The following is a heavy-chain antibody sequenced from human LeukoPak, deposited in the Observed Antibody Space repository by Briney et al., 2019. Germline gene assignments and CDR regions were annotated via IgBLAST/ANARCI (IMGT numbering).Heavy chain of an antibody. J-gene: IGHJ3*02. Sequence: PGGSLRLSCAASGFTFSSYSMNWVRQAPGKGLEWVSSISSSSSYIYYADSVKGRFTISRDNAKNSLYLQMNSLRAEDTAVYYCARPVFRLRLDAFDIWGQGTMVTVSS. CDR2: ISSSSSYI. CDR3: ARPVFRLRLDAFDI. CDR1: GFTFSSYS. V-gene: IGHV3-21*01. D-gene: IGHD4-17*01.